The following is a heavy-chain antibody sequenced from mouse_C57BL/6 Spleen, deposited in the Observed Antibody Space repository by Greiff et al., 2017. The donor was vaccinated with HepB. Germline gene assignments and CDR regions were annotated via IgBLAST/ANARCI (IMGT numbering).Heavy chain of an antibody. D-gene: IGHD2-3*01. CDR3: ARGGWLLHPYAMDY. J-gene: IGHJ4*01. CDR1: GYTFTSYW. CDR2: IDPSDSYT. Sequence: QVQLKQPGAELVKPGASVKLSCKASGYTFTSYWMQWVKQRPGQGLEWIGEIDPSDSYTNYNQKFKGKATLTVDTSSSTAYMQLSSLTSEDSAVYYCARGGWLLHPYAMDYWGQGTSVTVSS. V-gene: IGHV1-50*01.